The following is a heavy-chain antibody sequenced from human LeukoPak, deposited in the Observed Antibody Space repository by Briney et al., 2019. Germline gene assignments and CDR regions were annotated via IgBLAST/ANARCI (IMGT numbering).Heavy chain of an antibody. V-gene: IGHV3-23*01. CDR3: ARSSGWYGVS. J-gene: IGHJ4*02. Sequence: PGGSLSLSCTASGFTLSSYEMSWIRQPPGKGLEWVSSIDYSGGSNHYPDPVIGGFTFSRANYNNTSHMQLNSLSADDTAVYYCARSSGWYGVSWGQGTLVTVS. D-gene: IGHD6-19*01. CDR2: IDYSGGSN. CDR1: GFTLSSYE.